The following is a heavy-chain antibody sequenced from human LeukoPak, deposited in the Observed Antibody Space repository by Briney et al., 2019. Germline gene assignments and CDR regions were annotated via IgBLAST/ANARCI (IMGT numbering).Heavy chain of an antibody. CDR1: GGSISSSSYY. CDR3: ARGLVVVAGYFDY. V-gene: IGHV4-39*01. J-gene: IGHJ4*02. D-gene: IGHD2-21*01. Sequence: SETLSLTCTVSGGSISSSSYYWGWIRQPPGKGLEWIGSIYYSGSTYYNPSLKSRVTISVDTSKNQFSLKLSSVTAADTAVYYCARGLVVVAGYFDYWGQGTLVTVSS. CDR2: IYYSGST.